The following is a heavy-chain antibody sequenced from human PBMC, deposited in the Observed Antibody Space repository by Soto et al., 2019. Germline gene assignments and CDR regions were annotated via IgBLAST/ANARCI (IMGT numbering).Heavy chain of an antibody. J-gene: IGHJ4*02. CDR3: ARVGYGDYYYFDY. D-gene: IGHD4-17*01. V-gene: IGHV3-11*06. CDR2: ISSSSSYT. Sequence: GSLRLSCAASGFTFSDYYMSWIRQAPGKGLEWVSYISSSSSYTNYADSVKGRFTISRDNAKNSLYLQMNSLRAEDTAVYYCARVGYGDYYYFDYWGQGTLVTVSS. CDR1: GFTFSDYY.